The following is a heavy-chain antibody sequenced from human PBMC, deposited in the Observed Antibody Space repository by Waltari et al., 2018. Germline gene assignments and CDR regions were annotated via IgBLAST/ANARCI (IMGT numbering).Heavy chain of an antibody. Sequence: EVQLVQSGAEVKKPGESLKISCKGSGYSFTSYWIGWVRQRPGKGLELMEIIYRGDSDTRYSRYFQGQVTISADKSISTANRQWSSMKAWDTAMYYCASFGHLGELYGFDYWGQGTLVTVSS. J-gene: IGHJ4*02. CDR1: GYSFTSYW. D-gene: IGHD3-16*01. CDR2: IYRGDSDT. V-gene: IGHV5-51*03. CDR3: ASFGHLGELYGFDY.